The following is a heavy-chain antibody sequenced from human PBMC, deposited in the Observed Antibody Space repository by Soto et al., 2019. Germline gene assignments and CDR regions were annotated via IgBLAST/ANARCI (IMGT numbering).Heavy chain of an antibody. D-gene: IGHD5-18*01. CDR1: GGSISSGGYY. Sequence: SETLSLTCTVSGGSISSGGYYWSWIRQHPGKGLEWIGYIYYSGSTYYNPSLKSRVTISVDTSKNQFSLKLSSVTAADTAVYYCARLRSGYSYGLDYWGQGTLVTVSS. V-gene: IGHV4-31*03. CDR3: ARLRSGYSYGLDY. CDR2: IYYSGST. J-gene: IGHJ4*02.